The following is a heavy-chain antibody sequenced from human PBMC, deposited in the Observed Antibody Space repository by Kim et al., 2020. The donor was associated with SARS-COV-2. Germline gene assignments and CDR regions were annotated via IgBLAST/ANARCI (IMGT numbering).Heavy chain of an antibody. CDR3: AREVYYGSGSYWARYYYGMDV. J-gene: IGHJ6*02. CDR1: GGSFSGYY. V-gene: IGHV4-34*01. Sequence: SETLSLTCAVYGGSFSGYYWSWIRQPPGKGLEWIGEINHSGSTNYNPSLKSRVTISVDTSKNQFSLKLSSVTAADTAVYYCAREVYYGSGSYWARYYYGMDVWGQGTTVTVSS. CDR2: INHSGST. D-gene: IGHD3-10*01.